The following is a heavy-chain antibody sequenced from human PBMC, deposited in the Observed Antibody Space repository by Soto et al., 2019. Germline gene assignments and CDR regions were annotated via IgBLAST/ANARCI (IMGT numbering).Heavy chain of an antibody. CDR2: INNSGST. D-gene: IGHD2-15*01. Sequence: SETLSLTCAVYGGSFSGYYWSWIRQPPGKGLEWIGKINNSGSTNYNPSLKSRVTISVDTTKNQFSLKLSSVTAADTAVYYCARGPQGGQMGYWGQGTLVTVSS. CDR3: ARGPQGGQMGY. V-gene: IGHV4-34*01. CDR1: GGSFSGYY. J-gene: IGHJ4*02.